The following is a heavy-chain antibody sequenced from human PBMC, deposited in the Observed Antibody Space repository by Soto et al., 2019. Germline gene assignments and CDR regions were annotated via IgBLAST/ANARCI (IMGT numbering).Heavy chain of an antibody. CDR2: TRNKANSYST. V-gene: IGHV3-72*01. Sequence: GGSLRLSCAASGFTFSDHYMDWVRQAPGKGLEWVGRTRNKANSYSTEYAASVKGRFTISRDDSKNSLYLQMNSLRTEDTAVYYCASLGSFPYYFDYWGQGTLVTVSS. J-gene: IGHJ4*02. CDR1: GFTFSDHY. CDR3: ASLGSFPYYFDY. D-gene: IGHD3-10*01.